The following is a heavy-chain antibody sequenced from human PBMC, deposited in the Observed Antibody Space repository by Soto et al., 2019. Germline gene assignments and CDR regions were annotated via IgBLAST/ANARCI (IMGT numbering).Heavy chain of an antibody. J-gene: IGHJ4*02. CDR2: IRSKANSYAT. CDR3: TSRALYCSSTSCYFDY. CDR1: GFTFSGSA. D-gene: IGHD2-2*01. Sequence: PGGSLRLSCAASGFTFSGSAMHWVRQASGKGLEWVGRIRSKANSYATAYAASVKGRFTISRDDSKNTAYLQMNSLKTEDTAVYYCTSRALYCSSTSCYFDYWGQGTLVTVSS. V-gene: IGHV3-73*01.